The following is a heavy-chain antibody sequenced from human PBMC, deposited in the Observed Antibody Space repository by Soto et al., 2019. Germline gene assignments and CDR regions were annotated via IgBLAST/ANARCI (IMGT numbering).Heavy chain of an antibody. D-gene: IGHD3-9*01. V-gene: IGHV3-23*01. CDR2: ISGSGGST. CDR3: AKGYYDVLTGYYMDAFDI. Sequence: GGSLRLSCAASGLTFSNYGMSWVRQAPGKGLEWVSVISGSGGSTYYADSVKGRFTISRDNSKNTLYLQMNSLRTEDTAVYYCAKGYYDVLTGYYMDAFDIWGQGTMVTVSS. CDR1: GLTFSNYG. J-gene: IGHJ3*02.